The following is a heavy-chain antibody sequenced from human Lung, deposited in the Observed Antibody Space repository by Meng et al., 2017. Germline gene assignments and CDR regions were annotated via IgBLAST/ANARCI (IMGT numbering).Heavy chain of an antibody. CDR2: ISYDGSNK. Sequence: GESLKISWAASGFSFSNYAMHWVRPAPGKGLEWVAIISYDGSNKYYADSVKGRFTISRDSYKNTLYLQMDSLRVEDTAVYYCATARTEFYYYDMGVWGQGTTVTVSS. CDR1: GFSFSNYA. D-gene: IGHD3-10*01. V-gene: IGHV3-30*01. CDR3: ATARTEFYYYDMGV. J-gene: IGHJ6*02.